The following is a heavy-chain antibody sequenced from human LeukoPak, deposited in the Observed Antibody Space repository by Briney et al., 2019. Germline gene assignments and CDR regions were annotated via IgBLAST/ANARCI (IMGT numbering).Heavy chain of an antibody. J-gene: IGHJ3*01. Sequence: ASVKVSCKASGYTFSGYHMHWVRQAPGQGLEWTGWTNPDSGVTKYARKYQGRVTMTNDRSISTAYMEIAGLRSDDTAIYYCAVSFTTVALDVWGQGTKVSVS. D-gene: IGHD1-14*01. V-gene: IGHV1-2*02. CDR3: AVSFTTVALDV. CDR2: TNPDSGVT. CDR1: GYTFSGYH.